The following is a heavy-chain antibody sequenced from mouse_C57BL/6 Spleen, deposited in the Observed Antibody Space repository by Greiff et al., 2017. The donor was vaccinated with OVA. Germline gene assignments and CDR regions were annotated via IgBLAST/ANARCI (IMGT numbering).Heavy chain of an antibody. Sequence: VQLKESGGGLVKPGGSLKLSCAASGFTFSSYAMSWVRQTPEKRLEWVATISDGGSYTYYPDNVKGRFTISRDNAKNNLYLQMSHLKSEDTAMYYCARDPKTTDYFDYWGQGTTLTVSS. D-gene: IGHD1-1*01. CDR3: ARDPKTTDYFDY. CDR2: ISDGGSYT. V-gene: IGHV5-4*01. CDR1: GFTFSSYA. J-gene: IGHJ2*01.